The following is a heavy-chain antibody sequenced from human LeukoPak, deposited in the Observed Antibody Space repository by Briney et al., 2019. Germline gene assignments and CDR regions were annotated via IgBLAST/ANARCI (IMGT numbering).Heavy chain of an antibody. D-gene: IGHD6-13*01. J-gene: IGHJ4*02. CDR2: MNPNSGNT. V-gene: IGHV1-8*01. CDR1: GYTFSNYD. CDR3: ARVDITPTGIKINFDY. Sequence: ASVKVSCKASGYTFSNYDINWVRQATGQGLEWMGWMNPNSGNTGYAQEFQGRVTMTRNTSISTAYMELSSLRSEDTAVYYCARVDITPTGIKINFDYWGQGTLVTVSS.